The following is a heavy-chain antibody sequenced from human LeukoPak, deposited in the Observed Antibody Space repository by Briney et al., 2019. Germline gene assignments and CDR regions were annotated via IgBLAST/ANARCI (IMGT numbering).Heavy chain of an antibody. J-gene: IGHJ3*02. CDR1: GFTFSSYA. CDR2: ISSSSSYI. Sequence: PGGSLRLSCAASGFTFSSYAMHWVRQAPGKRLEWVSSISSSSSYIYYADSVKGRFTISRDNAKNSLYLQMNSLRAEDTAVYYCARGITMIVVVDAFDIWGQGTMVTVSS. V-gene: IGHV3-21*01. CDR3: ARGITMIVVVDAFDI. D-gene: IGHD3-22*01.